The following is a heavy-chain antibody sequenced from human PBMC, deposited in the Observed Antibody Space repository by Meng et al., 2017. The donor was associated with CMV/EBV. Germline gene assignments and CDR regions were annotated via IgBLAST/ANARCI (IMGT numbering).Heavy chain of an antibody. CDR3: TTGPTDLSYFDH. Sequence: SCNAAGDSFSNHNIPWVRQAPGPGIEWMGRIIPILGVTKHAQKFQGRVTVTADKSTSTAYMELSSLRSEDTAMYYCTTGPTDLSYFDHWGQGTLVTVSS. V-gene: IGHV1-69*02. D-gene: IGHD5/OR15-5a*01. CDR2: IIPILGVT. J-gene: IGHJ4*02. CDR1: GDSFSNHN.